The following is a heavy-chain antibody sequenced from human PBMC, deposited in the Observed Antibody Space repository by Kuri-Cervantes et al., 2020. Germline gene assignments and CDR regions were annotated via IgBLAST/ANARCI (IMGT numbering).Heavy chain of an antibody. D-gene: IGHD1-26*01. CDR2: IYYSGST. V-gene: IGHV4-31*02. CDR1: GGSISSGGYY. J-gene: IGHJ6*02. Sequence: SCTVSGGSISSGGYYWSWIRQHPGKGLEWIGYIYYSGSTYYNPSLKSRVTISVDTSKNQFSLKLSSVTAADTAVYYCARIPNYSYGMDVWGQGTTVTVSS. CDR3: ARIPNYSYGMDV.